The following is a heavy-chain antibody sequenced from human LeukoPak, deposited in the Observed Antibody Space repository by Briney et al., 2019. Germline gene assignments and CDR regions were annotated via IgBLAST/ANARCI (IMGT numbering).Heavy chain of an antibody. CDR2: INHSGST. CDR3: ARAPMATTPYYFDY. CDR1: GGSFSGYY. V-gene: IGHV4-34*01. D-gene: IGHD5-24*01. J-gene: IGHJ4*02. Sequence: SETLSLTCAVYGGSFSGYYWSWIRQPPGKGLEWIGVINHSGSTNYNPSLKSRVTISVDTSKNQFSLKLSSVTAADTAVYYCARAPMATTPYYFDYWGQGTLVTVSS.